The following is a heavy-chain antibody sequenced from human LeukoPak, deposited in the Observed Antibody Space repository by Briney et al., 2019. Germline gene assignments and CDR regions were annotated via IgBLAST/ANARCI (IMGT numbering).Heavy chain of an antibody. J-gene: IGHJ4*02. CDR2: ISGSGGST. Sequence: GGSLRLSCAASGFTFSSYAMSWVRQAPGKGLEWVSAISGSGGSTYYADSVKGRFTISRDNSKNTLYLQMNSLRAEDMAVYYCAKADYDFWSGFFDYWGQGTLVTVSS. CDR3: AKADYDFWSGFFDY. V-gene: IGHV3-23*01. D-gene: IGHD3-3*01. CDR1: GFTFSSYA.